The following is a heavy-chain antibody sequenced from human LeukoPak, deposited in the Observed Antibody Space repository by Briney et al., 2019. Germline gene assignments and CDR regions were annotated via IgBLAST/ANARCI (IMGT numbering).Heavy chain of an antibody. D-gene: IGHD5-24*01. CDR1: GFTFSSYW. Sequence: GGSLRLSCAASGFTFSSYWMHWVRQAPGKGLEWVSSISTSSIYIYYADSVKGRFTVSRDNAKNSLYLQMNSLRAEDTAVYYCARSSIDGYNLIDAFDMWGQGTMVTVSS. J-gene: IGHJ3*02. CDR3: ARSSIDGYNLIDAFDM. CDR2: ISTSSIYI. V-gene: IGHV3-21*01.